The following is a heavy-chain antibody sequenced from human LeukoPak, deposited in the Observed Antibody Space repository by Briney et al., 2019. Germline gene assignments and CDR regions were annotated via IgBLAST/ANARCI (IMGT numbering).Heavy chain of an antibody. J-gene: IGHJ6*03. CDR1: GYSISSGYY. V-gene: IGHV4-4*07. CDR3: ASSGYSSRGGYYYYYYMDV. Sequence: SETLSLTCAVSGYSISSGYYWGWIRQPAGKGLEWIGRIYTSGSTNYNPSLKSRVTMSVDTSKNQFSLKLSSVTAADTAVYYCASSGYSSRGGYYYYYYMDVWGKGTTVTVSS. D-gene: IGHD6-13*01. CDR2: IYTSGST.